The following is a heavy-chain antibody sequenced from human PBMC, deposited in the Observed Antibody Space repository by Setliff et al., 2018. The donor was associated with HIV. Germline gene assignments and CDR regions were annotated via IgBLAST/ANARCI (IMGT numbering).Heavy chain of an antibody. CDR1: EGYITGYY. J-gene: IGHJ6*03. CDR2: IFYSGTT. V-gene: IGHV4-59*01. Sequence: SETLSLTCTVSEGYITGYYWTWIRQPPGRGLEWIGYIFYSGTTKFNPSLKSRAAISVDSSNNQFSLKMTSVTAADTAVYFCAGEIAPAARLPNVGGPPPPGYYHYMDVWGKGTTVTVSS. D-gene: IGHD2-8*01. CDR3: AGEIAPAARLPNVGGPPPPGYYHYMDV.